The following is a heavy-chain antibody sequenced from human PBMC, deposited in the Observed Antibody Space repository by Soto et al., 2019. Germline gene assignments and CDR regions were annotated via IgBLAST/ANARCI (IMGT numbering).Heavy chain of an antibody. CDR2: IWYDGSNK. V-gene: IGHV3-33*01. CDR3: ARDPGSGWDGIDY. J-gene: IGHJ4*02. CDR1: GFTFSSYG. Sequence: QVQLVESGGGVVQPGRSLRLSCAASGFTFSSYGMHWVRQAPGKGLEWVAVIWYDGSNKYYADSVKGRFTISRDNSKNTLYLQMYSLRAEDTAVYYCARDPGSGWDGIDYWGQGTLVTVSS. D-gene: IGHD6-19*01.